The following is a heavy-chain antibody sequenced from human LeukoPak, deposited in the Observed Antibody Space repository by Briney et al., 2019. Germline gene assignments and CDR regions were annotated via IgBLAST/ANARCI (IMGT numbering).Heavy chain of an antibody. CDR3: TRESGAFSPFGF. CDR2: FYYSGST. D-gene: IGHD1-26*01. J-gene: IGHJ4*02. CDR1: GGSFSTYY. Sequence: KPSETLSLTCTVTGGSFSTYYWSWIRQPPGKGLEWIGHFYYSGSTNYNPSLRSRVNMSIDKSKNQLSLELTSVTAADTAIYYCTRESGAFSPFGFWGQGTLVTVSP. V-gene: IGHV4-59*12.